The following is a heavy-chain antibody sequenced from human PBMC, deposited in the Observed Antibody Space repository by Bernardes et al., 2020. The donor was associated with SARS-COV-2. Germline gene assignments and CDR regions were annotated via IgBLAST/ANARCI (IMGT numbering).Heavy chain of an antibody. CDR1: GFTFRSYW. D-gene: IGHD1-26*01. CDR2: IKQDGSEK. V-gene: IGHV3-7*01. Sequence: GGSLRLSCAASGFTFRSYWMSWVRQAPGKGLEWVANIKQDGSEKDYVDSVKGRFTISRDNAKNSLYLQMNSLRAEDTAVYYCARDNFSGSSTYYGMDVWGQGTTVTVSS. CDR3: ARDNFSGSSTYYGMDV. J-gene: IGHJ6*02.